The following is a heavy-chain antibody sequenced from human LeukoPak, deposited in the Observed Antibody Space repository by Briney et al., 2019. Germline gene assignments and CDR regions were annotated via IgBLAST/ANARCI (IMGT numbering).Heavy chain of an antibody. CDR1: GYTLTELS. CDR3: AIWRWELPYIDY. CDR2: FDPEDGET. V-gene: IGHV1-24*01. D-gene: IGHD1-26*01. J-gene: IGHJ4*02. Sequence: GASVKVSCKVSGYTLTELSMHWVRQARGKGLEWMGGFDPEDGETIYAQKFQGRVTMTEDTSTDTAYMELSSLRSEDTAVYYCAIWRWELPYIDYWGQGTLVTVSS.